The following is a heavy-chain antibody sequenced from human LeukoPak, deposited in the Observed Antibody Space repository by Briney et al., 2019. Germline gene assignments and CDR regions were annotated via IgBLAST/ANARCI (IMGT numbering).Heavy chain of an antibody. CDR2: INHSGST. D-gene: IGHD3-22*01. CDR1: GGSFSGYY. Sequence: SETLSLTCAVYGGSFSGYYWSWIRQPPGKGLEWIGEINHSGSTNYNPSLKSRVTISVDTSKNQFSLKLSSVTAADTAVYYCARDRYYYDSSGYLFLDVWGKGTTVTISS. CDR3: ARDRYYYDSSGYLFLDV. J-gene: IGHJ6*04. V-gene: IGHV4-34*01.